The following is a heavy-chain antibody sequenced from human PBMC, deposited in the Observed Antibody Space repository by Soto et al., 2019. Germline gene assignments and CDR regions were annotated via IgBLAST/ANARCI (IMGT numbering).Heavy chain of an antibody. D-gene: IGHD3-3*01. J-gene: IGHJ6*04. CDR3: ASRRFFEWLPYYYYGMDV. V-gene: IGHV4-34*01. CDR1: GGSFSGYY. CDR2: INHSGST. Sequence: SETLSLTCAVYGGSFSGYYWSWIRQPPGKGLEWIGEINHSGSTNYNPSLKSRVTISVDTSKNQFSLKLSSVAAADTAVYYCASRRFFEWLPYYYYGMDVWGKGTTVTVSS.